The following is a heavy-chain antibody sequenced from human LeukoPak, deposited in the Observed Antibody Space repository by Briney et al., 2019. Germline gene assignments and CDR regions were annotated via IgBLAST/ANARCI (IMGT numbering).Heavy chain of an antibody. D-gene: IGHD3-3*01. CDR2: ISAYNGNT. V-gene: IGHV1-18*01. J-gene: IGHJ4*02. CDR3: ARDRFLEWLFPYYFDY. CDR1: GYTFTSYG. Sequence: GASVKVSCKASGYTFTSYGISWVRQAPGQGLEWMGWISAYNGNTNYAQKLQGRVTMTTDTSTSTAYMELRSLRSDDTAVYYCARDRFLEWLFPYYFDYRGQGTLVTVSS.